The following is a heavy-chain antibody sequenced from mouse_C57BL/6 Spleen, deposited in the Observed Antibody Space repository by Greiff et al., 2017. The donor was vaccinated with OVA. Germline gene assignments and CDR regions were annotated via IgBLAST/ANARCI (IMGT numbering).Heavy chain of an antibody. V-gene: IGHV5-17*01. CDR2: ISSGSSTI. Sequence: EVNLVESGGGLVKPGGSLKLSCAASGFTFSDYGMHWVRQAPEKGLEWVAYISSGSSTIYYADTVKGRFTISRDNAKNTLFLQMTSLRSEDTAMYYCAGGDYDRVYAMDYWGQGTSVTVSS. J-gene: IGHJ4*01. CDR3: AGGDYDRVYAMDY. D-gene: IGHD2-4*01. CDR1: GFTFSDYG.